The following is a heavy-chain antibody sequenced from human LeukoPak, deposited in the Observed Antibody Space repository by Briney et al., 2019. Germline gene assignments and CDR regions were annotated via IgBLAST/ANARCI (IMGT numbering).Heavy chain of an antibody. D-gene: IGHD5-18*01. CDR1: GFTFNNYA. Sequence: GGSLRLSCAASGFTFNNYAMHWVRQAPGKGLEWVTIMSSNGNSRFYANFVRGRFTVSRDSSNNTLYLQMNGLSAKDTAVYYCARGTAYYYGVDVWGQGTTVIVSS. V-gene: IGHV3-30*01. J-gene: IGHJ6*02. CDR3: ARGTAYYYGVDV. CDR2: MSSNGNSR.